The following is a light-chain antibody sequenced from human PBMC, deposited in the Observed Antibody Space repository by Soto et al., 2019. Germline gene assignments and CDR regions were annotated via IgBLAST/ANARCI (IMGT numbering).Light chain of an antibody. V-gene: IGLV4-69*01. CDR1: SGHSSYA. J-gene: IGLJ2*01. CDR3: QTWGTGIRV. Sequence: QSVLTQSPSASASLGASVKLTCTLSSGHSSYAIAWHQQQPEKGPRYLMKLNSDGSHSKGDGIPDRFSGSSSGAERYLTISSLQXEDEADYYCQTWGTGIRVFGGGTKLTVL. CDR2: LNSDGSH.